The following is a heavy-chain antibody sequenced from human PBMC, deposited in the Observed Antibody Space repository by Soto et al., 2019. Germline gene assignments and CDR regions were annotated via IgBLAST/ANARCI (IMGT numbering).Heavy chain of an antibody. CDR1: GGTFSSYT. Sequence: QVQLVQSGAEVKKPGSSVKVSCKASGGTFSSYTISWVRQAPGQGLEWMGRIVPILGIANYAQKVQGRVTITADKSTSTAYMELSSLRYEDTAVYYCASADYGGNDFDSWGQGTLVTVSS. CDR2: IVPILGIA. J-gene: IGHJ4*02. V-gene: IGHV1-69*02. D-gene: IGHD4-17*01. CDR3: ASADYGGNDFDS.